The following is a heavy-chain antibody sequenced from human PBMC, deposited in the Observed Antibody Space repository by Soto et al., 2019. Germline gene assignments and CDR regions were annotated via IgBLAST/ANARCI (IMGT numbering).Heavy chain of an antibody. CDR2: ISCSGGST. CDR3: AVQNYYGSGSYYTPYYYYMDV. Sequence: GSLRLSCAASGFTFSSYAMSWVRQAPGKGLEWVSAISCSGGSTYYADSVKGRFTISRDNSKITLYLQMNSLRAEDTAVYYCAVQNYYGSGSYYTPYYYYMDVWGKGTTVTVSS. J-gene: IGHJ6*03. D-gene: IGHD3-10*01. V-gene: IGHV3-23*01. CDR1: GFTFSSYA.